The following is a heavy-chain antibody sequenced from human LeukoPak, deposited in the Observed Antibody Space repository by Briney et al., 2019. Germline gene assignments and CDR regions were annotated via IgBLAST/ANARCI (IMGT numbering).Heavy chain of an antibody. CDR3: AREWSVSRSSTRPFFDY. Sequence: GSVKVSCKASGYTFTGYYMHWVRQAPGQGLEWMGWINPNSGGTNYAQKFQGRVTMTRDTSISTAYMELSRLRSDDTAVYYCAREWSVSRSSTRPFFDYWGQGTLVTVSS. CDR2: INPNSGGT. J-gene: IGHJ4*02. D-gene: IGHD2-8*01. V-gene: IGHV1-2*02. CDR1: GYTFTGYY.